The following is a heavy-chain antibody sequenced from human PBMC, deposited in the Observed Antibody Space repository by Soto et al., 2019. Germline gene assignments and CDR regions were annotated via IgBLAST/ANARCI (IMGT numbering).Heavy chain of an antibody. CDR1: GGSFSSHS. V-gene: IGHV1-69*08. CDR2: IVPILGRT. CDR3: ARALNIAVPSPLGY. Sequence: QVQLVQSGPEVKKPGSSVRVSCKTSGGSFSSHSLTWVRQAPGQGLEWMGRIVPILGRTRYAQNFQGRVDITADKSTDTSYLEVRSLRSEDTAVYYCARALNIAVPSPLGYWGLGSLVTVSS. D-gene: IGHD2-2*01. J-gene: IGHJ4*02.